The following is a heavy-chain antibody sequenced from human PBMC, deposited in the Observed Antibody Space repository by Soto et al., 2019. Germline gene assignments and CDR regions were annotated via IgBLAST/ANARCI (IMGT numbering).Heavy chain of an antibody. J-gene: IGHJ4*02. CDR1: GLSFRSYW. CDR3: VRGKERDYFDNGGPV. Sequence: PGGSLRLSCAASGLSFRSYWMHLVLQAPGKGLVWVSRINTDGSVAMYGDSVEGRFTISRDDSKSTVFLQMNSLRAEDTAIYYCVRGKERDYFDNGGPVWGQGTLVPVSS. CDR2: INTDGSVA. V-gene: IGHV3-74*03. D-gene: IGHD3-22*01.